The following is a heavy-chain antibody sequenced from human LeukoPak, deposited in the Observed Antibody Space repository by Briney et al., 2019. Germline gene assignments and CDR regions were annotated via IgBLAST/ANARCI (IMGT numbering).Heavy chain of an antibody. CDR1: GFIFGDYA. CDR3: TRDPRYTTNRNIDDY. CDR2: IRTKGYGGTK. D-gene: IGHD1-1*01. J-gene: IGHJ4*02. V-gene: IGHV3-49*04. Sequence: GGSLRLSCSASGFIFGDYAMSWVRQAPGKGLEWIGFIRTKGYGGTKEYAASAKGRFTTSREDSKSIVYLQMTSLKTDDTAVYYCTRDPRYTTNRNIDDYWGQGTLVTVSS.